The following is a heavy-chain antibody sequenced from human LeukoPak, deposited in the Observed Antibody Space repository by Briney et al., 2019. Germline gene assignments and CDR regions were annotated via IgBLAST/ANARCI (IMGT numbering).Heavy chain of an antibody. V-gene: IGHV3-64*01. CDR1: GFTFSSYG. CDR3: ASSYGSNKNPFDY. Sequence: PGGSLRLSCTASGFTFSSYGMHWVRQAPGKGLEYVSAISSNGDSTYYANSVMGRFTISRDNSKNTLYLQMGSLRAEDTAVYYCASSYGSNKNPFDYWGQGTLVTVSS. D-gene: IGHD4/OR15-4a*01. J-gene: IGHJ4*02. CDR2: ISSNGDST.